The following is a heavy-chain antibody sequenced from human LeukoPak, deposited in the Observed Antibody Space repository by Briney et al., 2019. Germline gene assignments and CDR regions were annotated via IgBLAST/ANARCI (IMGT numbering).Heavy chain of an antibody. CDR1: GFTFSNYA. CDR3: ARSHRLRNYSNYSLRY. Sequence: PGGSLRLSCAASGFTFSNYAVHWVRQAPGKGLEWVAVISYDGSNKYYADSVKGRFTIPRDNSKNTLYLQMNSLRAEDTAVYYCARSHRLRNYSNYSLRYWGQGTLSPSPQ. D-gene: IGHD4-11*01. J-gene: IGHJ4*02. CDR2: ISYDGSNK. V-gene: IGHV3-30-3*01.